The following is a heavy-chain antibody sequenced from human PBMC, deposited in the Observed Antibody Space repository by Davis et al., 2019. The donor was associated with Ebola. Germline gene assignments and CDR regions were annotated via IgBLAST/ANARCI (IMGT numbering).Heavy chain of an antibody. Sequence: HTGGSLRLSCAASGFTFSSYWMHWVRQAPGKGLVWVSRINSDGSSTSYADSVKGRFTISRDNAKNTLYLQMNSLRAEDTAVYYCARGIQHTNVGFDYWGQGTLVTVSS. CDR1: GFTFSSYW. J-gene: IGHJ4*02. V-gene: IGHV3-74*01. CDR3: ARGIQHTNVGFDY. D-gene: IGHD5-18*01. CDR2: INSDGSST.